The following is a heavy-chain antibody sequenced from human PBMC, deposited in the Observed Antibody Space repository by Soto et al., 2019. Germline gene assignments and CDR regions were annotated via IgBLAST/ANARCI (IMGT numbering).Heavy chain of an antibody. CDR2: ISAYNGNT. CDR3: AGDTIYAYYYYYYGMDV. J-gene: IGHJ6*02. D-gene: IGHD2-2*01. Sequence: QVQLVQSGAAVKKPGASVKVSCKASGYTFTSYGISWVRQAPGQGLEWMGWISAYNGNTNYAQKPQGRVTMTTDTSASTAYMELRSLRSDDTAVYYCAGDTIYAYYYYYYGMDVWGQGTTVTVSS. V-gene: IGHV1-18*04. CDR1: GYTFTSYG.